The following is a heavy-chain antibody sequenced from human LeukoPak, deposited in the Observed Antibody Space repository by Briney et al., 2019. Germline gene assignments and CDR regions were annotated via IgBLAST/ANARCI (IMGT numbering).Heavy chain of an antibody. V-gene: IGHV3-53*01. D-gene: IGHD2/OR15-2a*01. CDR1: GFTVSSNY. CDR2: IYSGGST. J-gene: IGHJ4*02. CDR3: AAQTTFSYYFDY. Sequence: GGSLRLSCAASGFTVSSNYMNWVRQAPGKGLEWVSIIYSGGSTYYADSVKGRFTISRDNSKSTLYLQMNSLRAEDTAVYYCAAQTTFSYYFDYWGQGTLVTVSS.